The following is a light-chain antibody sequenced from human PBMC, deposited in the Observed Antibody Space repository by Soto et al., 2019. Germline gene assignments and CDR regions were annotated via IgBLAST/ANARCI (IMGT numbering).Light chain of an antibody. CDR3: QQYNDWPLT. J-gene: IGKJ4*01. Sequence: ETVMTQSPATLSVSPGERATLSCRASQSPGTYLAWYQQRPGQAPRLLVYGASSRASGIPARFRGSGSGTEFSLTISSLQSEDFAVYYCQQYNDWPLTFGGGTKVEIK. CDR1: QSPGTY. V-gene: IGKV3-15*01. CDR2: GAS.